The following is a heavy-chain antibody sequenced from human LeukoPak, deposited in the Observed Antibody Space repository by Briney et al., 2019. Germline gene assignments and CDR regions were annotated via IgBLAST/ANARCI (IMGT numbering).Heavy chain of an antibody. CDR3: ARDFPRSGSYYSGMDV. D-gene: IGHD3-10*01. CDR1: GYTLPSYG. Sequence: ASVNVPCKSSGYTLPSYGISWVRQAPGQGLEWMGWISAYNGNTNYAQKLQGRVTMTTDTCTSTAYMELRSLRSDDTAVYYCARDFPRSGSYYSGMDVWGKGTTVTVSS. J-gene: IGHJ6*04. V-gene: IGHV1-18*04. CDR2: ISAYNGNT.